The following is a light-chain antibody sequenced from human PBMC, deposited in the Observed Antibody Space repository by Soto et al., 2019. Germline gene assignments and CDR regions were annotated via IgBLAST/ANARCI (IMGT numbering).Light chain of an antibody. CDR1: TGRKN. CDR2: RDT. J-gene: IGLJ1*01. V-gene: IGLV3-9*01. Sequence: SYELTQPLSVSVALGQTATITSGGNTGRKNGHWYQQKPGQAPVLVIYRDTNRPSGFPERFSASNAGNPATLTISRAQAGDEADYYCQVWDSSTVFGTGTKLTVL. CDR3: QVWDSSTV.